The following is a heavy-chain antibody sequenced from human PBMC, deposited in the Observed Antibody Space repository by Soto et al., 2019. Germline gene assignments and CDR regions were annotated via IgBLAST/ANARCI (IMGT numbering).Heavy chain of an antibody. V-gene: IGHV4-39*01. J-gene: IGHJ4*02. Sequence: SETLSLTCTVSGGSVTNSSYYWGWIRQSPGKGLEWIGSVYYRGRSYSKSSVKSRVTISVDTSKNRFSLSLSSVTASDTAVYFCVSQRTTVPTQAYFDYWGPGALVTVSS. D-gene: IGHD4-17*01. CDR3: VSQRTTVPTQAYFDY. CDR2: VYYRGRS. CDR1: GGSVTNSSYY.